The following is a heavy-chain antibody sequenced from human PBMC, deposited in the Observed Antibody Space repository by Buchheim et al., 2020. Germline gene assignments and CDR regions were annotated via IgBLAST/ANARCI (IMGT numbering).Heavy chain of an antibody. CDR2: INSDGSGT. Sequence: EVQLVESGGGLVQPGGSLRLSCAASGFSFSTSWMHWVRQAPGKGLVWVSRINSDGSGTIYADSVKGRFTISRDNAKNTLFLQMNSLRAEDTAIYYYTRDSTSGSYDYWGQGTL. J-gene: IGHJ4*02. V-gene: IGHV3-74*01. CDR1: GFSFSTSW. D-gene: IGHD3-10*01. CDR3: TRDSTSGSYDY.